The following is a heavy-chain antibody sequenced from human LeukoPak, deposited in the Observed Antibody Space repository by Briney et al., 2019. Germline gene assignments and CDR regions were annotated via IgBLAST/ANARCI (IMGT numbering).Heavy chain of an antibody. CDR1: GFTVSINY. CDR3: ASMGVYSSGPNLDY. J-gene: IGHJ4*02. D-gene: IGHD6-19*01. V-gene: IGHV3-66*01. CDR2: IYSGGST. Sequence: GGSLRLSCAASGFTVSINYMSWVRQAPGKGLEWVSVIYSGGSTYYADSVKGRFTISRDNSKNTLYLQMNSLRAEDTAVYYCASMGVYSSGPNLDYWGQGTLVTVSS.